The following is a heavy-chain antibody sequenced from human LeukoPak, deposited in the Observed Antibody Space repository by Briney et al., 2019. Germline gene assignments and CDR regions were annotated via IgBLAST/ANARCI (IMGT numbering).Heavy chain of an antibody. CDR1: GFTFDDYA. V-gene: IGHV3-9*01. CDR3: AKDLGNSVHDAFDV. CDR2: TNWNGVNT. D-gene: IGHD5/OR15-5a*01. J-gene: IGHJ3*01. Sequence: GGSLRLSCTASGFTFDDYAMHWVRQAPGKGLEWVSGTNWNGVNTNYADSLKGRFTISRDNAKNSLYLQMNDLTIDDTAFYYCAKDLGNSVHDAFDVWGPGTMVTVSS.